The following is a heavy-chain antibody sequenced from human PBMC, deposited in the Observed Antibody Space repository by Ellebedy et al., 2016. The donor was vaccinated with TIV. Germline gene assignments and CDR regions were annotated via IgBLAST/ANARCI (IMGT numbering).Heavy chain of an antibody. CDR3: VRVRDTYDSSGSVSGGSWFDP. J-gene: IGHJ5*02. V-gene: IGHV4-39*07. Sequence: MPGGSLRLSCTVSGGSISNSDYYWNWIRQPPGKGLEWIGSIYYSGSAYYNPSLKSRVTVSVDTSKNQFSLKLSSVTAADTAVYYCVRVRDTYDSSGSVSGGSWFDPWGQGTLVTVSS. CDR1: GGSISNSDYY. CDR2: IYYSGSA. D-gene: IGHD3-22*01.